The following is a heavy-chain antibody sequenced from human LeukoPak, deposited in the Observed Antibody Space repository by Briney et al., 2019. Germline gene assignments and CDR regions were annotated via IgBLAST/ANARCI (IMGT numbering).Heavy chain of an antibody. CDR2: IYSSGST. CDR3: ARALANIVVVPAALDI. Sequence: SETLSLTCTVSGDSIRSGTYFWNWIRQSAGKGLEWIGRIYSSGSTNYNPSLMGRVTISVDTSKNQFSLKLSSVTAADTAVYYCARALANIVVVPAALDIWGQGTMVTVSS. D-gene: IGHD2-2*01. CDR1: GDSIRSGTYF. V-gene: IGHV4-61*02. J-gene: IGHJ3*02.